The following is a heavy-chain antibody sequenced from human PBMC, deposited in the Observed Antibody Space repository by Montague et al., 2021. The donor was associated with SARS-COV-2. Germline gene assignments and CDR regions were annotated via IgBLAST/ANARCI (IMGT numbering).Heavy chain of an antibody. V-gene: IGHV3-33*08. Sequence: SLRLSCAASGFIFSSYGMHWVRQAPGKGLEWVAVIWYDGSNKYYADSVKGRFTISRDNSKNTLYLQMNSLRAEDTAVYYCARDSSGWYYLDYWGQGTLVTVSS. J-gene: IGHJ4*02. CDR1: GFIFSSYG. CDR3: ARDSSGWYYLDY. D-gene: IGHD6-19*01. CDR2: IWYDGSNK.